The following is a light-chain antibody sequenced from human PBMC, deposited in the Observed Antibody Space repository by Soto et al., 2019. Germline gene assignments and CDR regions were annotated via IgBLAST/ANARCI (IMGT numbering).Light chain of an antibody. Sequence: EVVLTQSRGTLSLSPPDGTNLXCRASQSVSSSYLAWYQQKPGQAPSLLIYGASRRATGIPDRFSGSGSGTDFTLTISRLEPEDFAVYYCQQYDSSPITFGQGTRLEIK. CDR1: QSVSSSY. J-gene: IGKJ5*01. CDR2: GAS. V-gene: IGKV3-20*01. CDR3: QQYDSSPIT.